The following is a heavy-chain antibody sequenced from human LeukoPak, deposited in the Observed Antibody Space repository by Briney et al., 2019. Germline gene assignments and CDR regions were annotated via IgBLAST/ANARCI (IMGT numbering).Heavy chain of an antibody. Sequence: SETLSLTCTVSGGFISSYYWSWIRQPAGKGLEWIGRIYTSGSTNYNPSLKSRVTMSVDTSKNQFSLKLSSVTAADTAVYYCAANYEKGRLDYWGQGTLVTVSS. D-gene: IGHD3-16*01. V-gene: IGHV4-4*07. CDR3: AANYEKGRLDY. J-gene: IGHJ4*02. CDR2: IYTSGST. CDR1: GGFISSYY.